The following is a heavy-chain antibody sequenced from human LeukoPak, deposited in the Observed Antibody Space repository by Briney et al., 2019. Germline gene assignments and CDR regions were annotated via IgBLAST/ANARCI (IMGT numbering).Heavy chain of an antibody. CDR3: ATAILRYCSGGSCYSRYHWFDP. Sequence: GASVKVSCKVSGYTLTELSMHWVRQAPGKGLEWMGGFDPEDGETIYAQKFQGRVTMTEDTSTDTAYMELSSLRSEDTAVYYCATAILRYCSGGSCYSRYHWFDPWGQGTLVTVSS. CDR1: GYTLTELS. D-gene: IGHD2-15*01. J-gene: IGHJ5*02. CDR2: FDPEDGET. V-gene: IGHV1-24*01.